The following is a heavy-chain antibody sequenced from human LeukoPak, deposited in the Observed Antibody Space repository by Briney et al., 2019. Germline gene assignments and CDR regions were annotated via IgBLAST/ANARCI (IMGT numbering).Heavy chain of an antibody. J-gene: IGHJ6*03. Sequence: GGSLRLCCAASGFTFSTYSMNWVRQAPGKGLEWVSYISGSSGTIYYADSVKGRFTISRDNARNSLYLQMNSLRAEDTAVYYCARRSEFGVLYYMDVWGKGTTVTVSS. D-gene: IGHD3-16*01. V-gene: IGHV3-48*01. CDR3: ARRSEFGVLYYMDV. CDR1: GFTFSTYS. CDR2: ISGSSGTI.